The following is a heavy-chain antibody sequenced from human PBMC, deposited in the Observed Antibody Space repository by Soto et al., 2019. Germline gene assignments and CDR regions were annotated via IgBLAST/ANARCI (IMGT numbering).Heavy chain of an antibody. D-gene: IGHD4-17*01. V-gene: IGHV3-48*03. Sequence: PGGSLRLSCAASGFTFSSYEMNWVRQAPGKGLEWVSYISSSGSTIYYADSVKGRLTISRDNAKNSLYLQMNSLRAEDTAVYYCARDRMTTVVTPPYFDYWGQGTLVTVSS. CDR3: ARDRMTTVVTPPYFDY. CDR2: ISSSGSTI. J-gene: IGHJ4*02. CDR1: GFTFSSYE.